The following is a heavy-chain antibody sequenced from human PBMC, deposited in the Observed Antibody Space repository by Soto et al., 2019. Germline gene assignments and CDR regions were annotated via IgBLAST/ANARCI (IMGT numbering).Heavy chain of an antibody. CDR2: ISYDGSNK. CDR1: GFTFSSYG. Sequence: GGSLRLSCAASGFTFSSYGMHWVRQAPGKGLEWVAVISYDGSNKYYADSVKGRFTISRDNSKNTLYLQMNSLRAEDTAVYYCAKDSVTIFGALGAFDIWGQGTMVTVSS. V-gene: IGHV3-30*18. CDR3: AKDSVTIFGALGAFDI. J-gene: IGHJ3*02. D-gene: IGHD3-3*01.